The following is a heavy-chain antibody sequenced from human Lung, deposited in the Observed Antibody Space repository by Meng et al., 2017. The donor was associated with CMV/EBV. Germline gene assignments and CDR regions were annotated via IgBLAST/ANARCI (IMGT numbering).Heavy chain of an antibody. CDR2: INEDGSST. Sequence: SCAASGFTLSRYWMHWVRQAPGKGLVWVSRINEDGSSTDYADSVKGRFTISRDNAKNTLYLQMNSLRAEDTAVYYCARDWSGSDDYWVQGKLVTVSS. D-gene: IGHD1-26*01. J-gene: IGHJ4*02. CDR1: GFTLSRYW. CDR3: ARDWSGSDDY. V-gene: IGHV3-74*01.